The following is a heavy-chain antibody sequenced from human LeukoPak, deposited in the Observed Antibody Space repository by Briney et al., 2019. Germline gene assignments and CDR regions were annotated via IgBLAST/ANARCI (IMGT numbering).Heavy chain of an antibody. CDR2: IWYDGSKK. Sequence: PGGSLGLSCAASGFTFSDYGIRWVRQAPGQGLEWVALIWYDGSKKYYADSVKGRFTISRDNTKNTLYLQLNSLRADDTAVYYCARAHSSSSTFDLWGQGTLVTVSS. J-gene: IGHJ4*02. CDR1: GFTFSDYG. V-gene: IGHV3-33*01. D-gene: IGHD6-6*01. CDR3: ARAHSSSSTFDL.